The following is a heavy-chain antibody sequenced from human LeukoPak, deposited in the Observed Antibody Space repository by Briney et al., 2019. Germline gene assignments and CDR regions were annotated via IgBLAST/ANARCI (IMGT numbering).Heavy chain of an antibody. CDR3: ARDHYYDSSNWFDP. V-gene: IGHV4-4*07. CDR2: IYTSGST. CDR1: VGSISSYY. D-gene: IGHD3-22*01. Sequence: SETLCLTCAVSVGSISSYYWSWIRQPAGKGLEWIGRIYTSGSTNYNPSLKSRVTTSVDTSTNKFSLKLSSVTAADTAVYYCARDHYYDSSNWFDPWGQGTLVTVSS. J-gene: IGHJ5*02.